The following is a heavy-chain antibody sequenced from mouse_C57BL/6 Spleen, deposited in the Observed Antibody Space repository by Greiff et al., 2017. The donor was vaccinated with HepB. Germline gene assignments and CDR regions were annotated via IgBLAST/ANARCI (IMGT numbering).Heavy chain of an antibody. J-gene: IGHJ1*03. V-gene: IGHV1-39*01. D-gene: IGHD1-1*01. CDR1: GYSFTDYN. CDR3: ARYDYYGSHLWYFDV. CDR2: INPNYGTT. Sequence: VHVKQSGPELVKPGASVKISCKASGYSFTDYNMNWVKQSNGKSLEWIGVINPNYGTTSYNQKFKGKATLTVDQSSSTAYMQLNSLTSEDSAVYYCARYDYYGSHLWYFDVWGTGTTVTVSS.